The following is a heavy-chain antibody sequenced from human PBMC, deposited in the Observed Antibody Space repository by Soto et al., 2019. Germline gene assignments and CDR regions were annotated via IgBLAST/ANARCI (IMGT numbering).Heavy chain of an antibody. CDR1: GDTLKTFD. CDR2: ITTHNGDT. J-gene: IGHJ6*02. V-gene: IGHV1-18*04. D-gene: IGHD1-1*01. CDR3: ARFNFTRAGDKYHSYLDV. Sequence: QVQLVQSGAEVKRPGASVKVSCKASGDTLKTFDVSWVRQAPGQGPEWMAWITTHNGDTNFAQKFRGRVSLTADTSAATAFMELRNLRSDDTGVYFCARFNFTRAGDKYHSYLDVGGQGTTVTVS.